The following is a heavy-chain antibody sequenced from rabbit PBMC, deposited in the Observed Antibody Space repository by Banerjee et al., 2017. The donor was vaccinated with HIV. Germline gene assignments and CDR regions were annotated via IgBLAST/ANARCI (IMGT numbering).Heavy chain of an antibody. Sequence: QQQLVESGGGLVQPEGSLTLTCKASGFSFINKYVMCWVRQAPGKGLEWIACMNTRSGEGVYATWAKGRFTISKTSSTTVTLQMTSLTAADTATYFCARDLPGVIGWNLNLWGPGTLVTVS. D-gene: IGHD2-1*01. CDR2: MNTRSGEG. V-gene: IGHV1S45*01. CDR3: ARDLPGVIGWNLNL. J-gene: IGHJ4*01. CDR1: GFSFINKYV.